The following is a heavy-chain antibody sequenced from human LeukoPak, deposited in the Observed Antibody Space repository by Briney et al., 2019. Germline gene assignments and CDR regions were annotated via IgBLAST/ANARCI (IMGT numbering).Heavy chain of an antibody. Sequence: GGSLRLSCAASGFSFSDYYMSWIRHAPGKGLEWVSYISSSGSTIYYADSVKGRFTISRDNAKNSLYLQMNSLRAEDTAVYYCARDSSGSYGNFDYWGQGTLVTVSS. CDR1: GFSFSDYY. CDR2: ISSSGSTI. D-gene: IGHD1-26*01. CDR3: ARDSSGSYGNFDY. J-gene: IGHJ4*02. V-gene: IGHV3-11*01.